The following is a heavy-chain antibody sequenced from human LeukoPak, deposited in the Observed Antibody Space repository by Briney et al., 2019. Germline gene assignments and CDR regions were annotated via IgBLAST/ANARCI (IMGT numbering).Heavy chain of an antibody. J-gene: IGHJ5*02. Sequence: ASVKVYCKASGYTFTSYAMHWVSQAPGQRLEWMGWSNAGNGNTKYSQKFQGRVTITRDTSASTAYMELSSLRSEDTAVYYCARAIGRGETRIAAAGWFDPWGQGTLVTVSS. CDR2: SNAGNGNT. CDR1: GYTFTSYA. V-gene: IGHV1-3*01. D-gene: IGHD6-13*01. CDR3: ARAIGRGETRIAAAGWFDP.